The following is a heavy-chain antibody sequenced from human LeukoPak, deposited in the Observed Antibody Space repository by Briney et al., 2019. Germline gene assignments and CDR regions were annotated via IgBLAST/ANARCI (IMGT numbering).Heavy chain of an antibody. CDR2: ISITVNST. J-gene: IGHJ4*02. CDR1: GFTLSIYE. D-gene: IGHD6-13*01. CDR3: ARGPYSSNWYVDY. V-gene: IGHV3-48*03. Sequence: RGSLRLSCAASGFTLSIYEMNWVRVTPEKRQECISYISITVNSTYYADSVKGRFTISRDSAKNSLYLQMNSLRAEDTAVYYCARGPYSSNWYVDYWGQGTLVTVAS.